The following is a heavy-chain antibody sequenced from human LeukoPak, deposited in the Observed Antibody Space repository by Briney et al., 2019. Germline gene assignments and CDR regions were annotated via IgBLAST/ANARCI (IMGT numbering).Heavy chain of an antibody. V-gene: IGHV3-7*01. J-gene: IGHJ4*02. CDR3: ASGVAFDY. Sequence: PGGSLRLSCAASGFTVSRNHMNWVRQAPGKGLEWVAAIKQDGSEKYYVDSVKGRFTISRDNAKNSLYLQMNRLRVEDTALYYCASGVAFDYWGQGTLVTVSS. CDR1: GFTVSRNH. CDR2: IKQDGSEK. D-gene: IGHD2-21*01.